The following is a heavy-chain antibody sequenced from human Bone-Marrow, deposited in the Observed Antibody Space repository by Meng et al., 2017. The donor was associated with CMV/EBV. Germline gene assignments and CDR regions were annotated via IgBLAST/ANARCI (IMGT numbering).Heavy chain of an antibody. V-gene: IGHV4-59*01. CDR2: IYYSGST. CDR3: ARDLLYSSRQGGLDV. D-gene: IGHD6-13*01. Sequence: SETLSLTRTVSGGSISSYYWSWIRQPPGKGLEWIGYIYYSGSTNYNPSLKSRVTISVDTSKNQFSLKLSSVTAADTAVYYCARDLLYSSRQGGLDVWGQGTTVTVSS. J-gene: IGHJ6*02. CDR1: GGSISSYY.